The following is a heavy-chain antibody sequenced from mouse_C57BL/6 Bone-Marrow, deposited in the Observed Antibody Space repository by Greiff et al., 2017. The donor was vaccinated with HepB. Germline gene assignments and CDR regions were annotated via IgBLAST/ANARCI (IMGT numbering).Heavy chain of an antibody. CDR1: GYAFSSYW. CDR3: ARPLLWYFDV. V-gene: IGHV1-80*01. J-gene: IGHJ1*03. Sequence: QVHVKQSGAELVKPGASVKISCKASGYAFSSYWMNWVKQRPGKCLEWIGQIYPGDGDTNYNGKFKGKATLTADKSSSTAYMQLSSLTSEDSAVYFCARPLLWYFDVWGTGTTVTVSS. CDR2: IYPGDGDT. D-gene: IGHD1-2*01.